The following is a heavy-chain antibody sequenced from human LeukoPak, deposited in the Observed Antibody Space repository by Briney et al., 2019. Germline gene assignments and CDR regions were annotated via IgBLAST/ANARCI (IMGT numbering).Heavy chain of an antibody. J-gene: IGHJ4*02. CDR3: AKTLYGDYVGALKHFDY. D-gene: IGHD4-17*01. CDR1: GFSFGPNA. Sequence: PGGSLRLSCAASGFSFGPNAMSWVRQAPGKGLEWVSGIGGDGGTHYTASVKGRFSISRDNSKNTLYLQMNSLRAEDTAVYYCAKTLYGDYVGALKHFDYWGQGTLVTVSS. CDR2: IGGDGGT. V-gene: IGHV3-23*01.